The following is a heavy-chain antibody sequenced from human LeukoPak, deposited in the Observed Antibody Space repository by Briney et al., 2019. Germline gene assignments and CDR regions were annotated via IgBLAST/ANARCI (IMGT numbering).Heavy chain of an antibody. J-gene: IGHJ3*02. V-gene: IGHV1-24*01. D-gene: IGHD4-23*01. CDR1: GYTLTELS. CDR3: ATGDLRWYAFDI. CDR2: FDPKDGET. Sequence: ASVKVSCKVSGYTLTELSMHWVRQAPGKGLEWMGGFDPKDGETIYAQKFQGRVTMTEDTSTDTAYMELSSLRSEDTAVYYCATGDLRWYAFDIWGQGTMVTVSS.